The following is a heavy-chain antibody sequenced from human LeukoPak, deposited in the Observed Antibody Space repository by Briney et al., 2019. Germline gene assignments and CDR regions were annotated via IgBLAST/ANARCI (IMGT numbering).Heavy chain of an antibody. Sequence: SETLSLTCTVSGGSISSSSYYWGWIRQPPGKGLEWIGSIYYSGSTYYNPSLKSRVTISVDTSKNQFSLKLSSVTAADTAVYYCARHGSGYYDSSGYGAWGQGTLVTVSS. CDR3: ARHGSGYYDSSGYGA. D-gene: IGHD3-22*01. V-gene: IGHV4-39*01. CDR1: GGSISSSSYY. J-gene: IGHJ5*02. CDR2: IYYSGST.